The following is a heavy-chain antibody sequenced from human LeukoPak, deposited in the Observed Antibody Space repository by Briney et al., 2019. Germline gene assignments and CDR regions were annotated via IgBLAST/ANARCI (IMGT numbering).Heavy chain of an antibody. CDR1: GGSISAHY. J-gene: IGHJ4*02. CDR3: ARIYDFWSTSIYYFDY. Sequence: SETLSLTCTVSGGSISAHYWSWIRQPAGRGLEWIGRIHPSGNTNYNPSLKSRVTMSVDTSKNQFSLRLRFVTAADTAVYYCARIYDFWSTSIYYFDYWGQGTLVTVSS. D-gene: IGHD3-3*01. CDR2: IHPSGNT. V-gene: IGHV4-4*07.